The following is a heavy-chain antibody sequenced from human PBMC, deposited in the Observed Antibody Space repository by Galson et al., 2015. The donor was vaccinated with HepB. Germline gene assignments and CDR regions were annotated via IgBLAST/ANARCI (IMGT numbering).Heavy chain of an antibody. D-gene: IGHD1-14*01. Sequence: SLRLSCAASGFTFSNAWMSWVRQAPGKGLEWVGRIKSKTDGGTTDYAAPVKGRFTISRDDSKNTLYLQMNSLKTEDTAVYYCTAVKPRTGMDVWGQGTTVTVSS. CDR2: IKSKTDGGTT. CDR1: GFTFSNAW. CDR3: TAVKPRTGMDV. V-gene: IGHV3-15*01. J-gene: IGHJ6*02.